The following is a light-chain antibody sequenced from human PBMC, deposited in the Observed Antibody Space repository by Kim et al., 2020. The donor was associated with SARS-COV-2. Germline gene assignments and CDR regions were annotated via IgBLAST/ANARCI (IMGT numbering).Light chain of an antibody. CDR3: QSYDSSNWV. CDR2: EDN. CDR1: SGSIASNY. J-gene: IGLJ3*02. Sequence: NFMLTQPHSVSESPGQTVTNSCTRSSGSIASNYVQWYQQRPGSSPTTVIYEDNQRPSGVPDRFSGSIDSSSNSASLTISGLKTEDEADYYCQSYDSSNWVFGGGTKLTVL. V-gene: IGLV6-57*01.